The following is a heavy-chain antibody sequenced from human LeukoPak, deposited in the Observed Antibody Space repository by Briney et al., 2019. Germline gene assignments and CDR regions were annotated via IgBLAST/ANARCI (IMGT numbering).Heavy chain of an antibody. Sequence: GGSLRLSCAASGFTFTSYWMHWVRQAPGKGLVWLSRINTDGTITSYADSLEGRFTISRDDAKNTVYLQMNSLRTEDTAVYYCARPGVGFDYWGQGALVTVSS. CDR2: INTDGTIT. CDR1: GFTFTSYW. CDR3: ARPGVGFDY. V-gene: IGHV3-74*01. J-gene: IGHJ4*02.